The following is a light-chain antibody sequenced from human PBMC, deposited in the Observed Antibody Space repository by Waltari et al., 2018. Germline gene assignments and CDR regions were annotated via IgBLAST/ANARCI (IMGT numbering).Light chain of an antibody. CDR2: AAS. J-gene: IGKJ4*01. CDR1: EDISAF. V-gene: IGKV1-9*01. Sequence: QLTQSPSLSASVGDRVTITCRASEDISAFLAWFQQKPGKAPELLIFAASNLQSGVPSRFSGSGSGTDFTLTISSLQPEDFATYCCQHIKNFPLSFGGGTKVEIK. CDR3: QHIKNFPLS.